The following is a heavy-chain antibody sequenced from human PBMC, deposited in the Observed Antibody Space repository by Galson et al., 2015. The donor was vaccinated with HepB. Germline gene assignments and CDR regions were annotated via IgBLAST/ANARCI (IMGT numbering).Heavy chain of an antibody. V-gene: IGHV1-2*02. CDR1: GYTFTDYY. CDR3: ARDRIVGANAFDI. D-gene: IGHD1-26*01. CDR2: INPNSGGT. Sequence: SVKVSCKASGYTFTDYYIHWVRQAPGQGLEWMGWINPNSGGTNYAQKFQGRVTMTRDTSISTAYMELSRLRSDDTAVYYCARDRIVGANAFDIWGQGTMVTVSS. J-gene: IGHJ3*02.